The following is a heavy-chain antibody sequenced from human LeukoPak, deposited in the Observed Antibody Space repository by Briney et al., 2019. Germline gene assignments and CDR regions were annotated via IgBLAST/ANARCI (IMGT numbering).Heavy chain of an antibody. V-gene: IGHV1-69*05. CDR1: GGTFSSYA. D-gene: IGHD3-16*01. J-gene: IGHJ2*01. CDR3: ARGNPLGVWYFDL. CDR2: IIPIFGTA. Sequence: ASVKVSCKASGGTFSSYAISWVRQAPGQGLEWMGGIIPIFGTANYAQKFQGRVTITTDESASTAYMELSSLRSEDTAVYYCARGNPLGVWYFDLWGRGTLVTVSS.